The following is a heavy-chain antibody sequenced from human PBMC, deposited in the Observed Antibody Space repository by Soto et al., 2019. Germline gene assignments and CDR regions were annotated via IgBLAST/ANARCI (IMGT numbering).Heavy chain of an antibody. CDR3: ARGRQSTSSDIVATATFDY. CDR2: TYYRSKWYN. Sequence: SQTLSLTYVISRDSVCSNSAAWYRIRQSPSRGLEWLGRTYYRSKWYNDYAVSVKSRITVNPDTSKNQFSLQLNSVNPEDTAVYYCARGRQSTSSDIVATATFDYWGQGTLVTDS. V-gene: IGHV6-1*01. CDR1: RDSVCSNSAA. J-gene: IGHJ4*02. D-gene: IGHD5-12*01.